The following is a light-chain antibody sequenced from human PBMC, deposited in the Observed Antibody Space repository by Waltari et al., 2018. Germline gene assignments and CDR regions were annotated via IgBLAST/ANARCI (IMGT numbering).Light chain of an antibody. V-gene: IGKV3-20*01. Sequence: VLTQSPGTLSLSPGDRATLSCSASQTVSSGYLAWYQQKAGQAPRLLIYGASSRATGIPDRFSGSGSGTDFTLTISRLEPEDSAVYYCQQYDSSPPWTFGQGTKVEI. CDR2: GAS. J-gene: IGKJ1*01. CDR3: QQYDSSPPWT. CDR1: QTVSSGY.